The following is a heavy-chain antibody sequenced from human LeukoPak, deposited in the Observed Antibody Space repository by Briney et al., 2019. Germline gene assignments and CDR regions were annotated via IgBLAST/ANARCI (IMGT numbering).Heavy chain of an antibody. Sequence: PSQTLSLTCTVSGGSISSGGYYWSWIRQPPGKGLEWIAYISDIGSINYNPSLKSRVTISLDTSKNQFSLKLSSVTAADTAVYYCARVKNYDSSGYYSYFDYWGQGTLVTVSS. J-gene: IGHJ4*02. CDR2: ISDIGSI. V-gene: IGHV4-61*08. CDR3: ARVKNYDSSGYYSYFDY. CDR1: GGSISSGGYY. D-gene: IGHD3-22*01.